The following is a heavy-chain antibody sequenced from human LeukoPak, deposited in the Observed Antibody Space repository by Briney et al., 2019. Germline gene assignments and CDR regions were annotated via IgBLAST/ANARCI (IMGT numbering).Heavy chain of an antibody. V-gene: IGHV3-53*01. J-gene: IGHJ4*02. CDR1: GIAVSSNY. CDR2: IYSGGST. CDR3: ARGRGRDGYPY. D-gene: IGHD5-24*01. Sequence: PGGSLRLSCAASGIAVSSNYMAWVRQAPGKGLEWVSVIYSGGSTYYADSVKGRFTISRDNSKNTLYLQMNSLRAEDTAVYYCARGRGRDGYPYWGQGTLVTVSS.